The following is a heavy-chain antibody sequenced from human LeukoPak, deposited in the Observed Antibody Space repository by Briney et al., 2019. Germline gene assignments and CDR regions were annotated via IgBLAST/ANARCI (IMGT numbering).Heavy chain of an antibody. CDR3: AKDVRDIVVLIDTYMY. Sequence: PGGSLRLSCVASGFMFNKYGMSWVRRAPGKGLEWVSVISGGGGRTYYGDSVKGRFTISRDNSKNTVYLQMNSLRAEDTAVYYCAKDVRDIVVLIDTYMYWGQGTLVTVSS. J-gene: IGHJ4*02. CDR2: ISGGGGRT. V-gene: IGHV3-23*01. D-gene: IGHD2-21*01. CDR1: GFMFNKYG.